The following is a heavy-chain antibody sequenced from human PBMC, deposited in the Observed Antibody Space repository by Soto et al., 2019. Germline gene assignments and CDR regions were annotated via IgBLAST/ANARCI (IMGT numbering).Heavy chain of an antibody. CDR3: ARAIGWFGELLGGYYFDY. CDR1: GGSISSGGYS. J-gene: IGHJ4*02. Sequence: QLQLQESGSGLVKPSQTLSLTCAVSGGSISSGGYSWSWIRQPPGKGLEWIGYIYHSGSTYYNPSLESRVTISVDRSKNQFSLKLSCVTAADTAVYYCARAIGWFGELLGGYYFDYWGQGTLVTVSS. D-gene: IGHD3-10*01. CDR2: IYHSGST. V-gene: IGHV4-30-2*01.